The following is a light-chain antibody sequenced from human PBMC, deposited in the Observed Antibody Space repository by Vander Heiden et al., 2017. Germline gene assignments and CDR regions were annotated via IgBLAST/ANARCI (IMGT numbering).Light chain of an antibody. J-gene: IGLJ2*01. CDR1: SSNIGAGYD. CDR3: QSYDSSLSGSQVV. V-gene: IGLV1-40*01. CDR2: GNS. Sequence: QSVLTQPPSVSGAPGQRVTISCTGSSSNIGAGYDVHWYQQLPGTAHKLLIYGNSNRPSGVPDRFSGSKSGTSASLAITGLQAEDEADYYCQSYDSSLSGSQVVFGGGTKLTVL.